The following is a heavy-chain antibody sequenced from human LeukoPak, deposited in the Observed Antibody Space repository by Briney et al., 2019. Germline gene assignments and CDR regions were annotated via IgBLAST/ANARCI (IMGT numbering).Heavy chain of an antibody. CDR2: INHSGST. CDR1: GGSFSGYY. D-gene: IGHD2-15*01. Sequence: SETLSLTCAVYGGSFSGYYWSWIRQPPGKGLDWIGEINHSGSTNYHPSLKSRVTISVDTSKNQFSLKLSSVTAADTAVYYCARLRSNYCSGGSCYRWGAGYNWFDPWGQGTLVTVSS. V-gene: IGHV4-34*01. CDR3: ARLRSNYCSGGSCYRWGAGYNWFDP. J-gene: IGHJ5*02.